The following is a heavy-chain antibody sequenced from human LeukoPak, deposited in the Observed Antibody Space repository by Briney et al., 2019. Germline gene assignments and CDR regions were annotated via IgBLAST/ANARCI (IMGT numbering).Heavy chain of an antibody. Sequence: GGSLRLSCTASGFTYSSYWMNWVRQVPGKELEWVAIIKSDGTEEHYLDSVKGRFTISRDNAKNSLYLQMNSLRAEDTAVYYCTKGRSNHYWGQGTLVTVST. CDR2: IKSDGTEE. J-gene: IGHJ4*02. D-gene: IGHD3-10*01. V-gene: IGHV3-7*01. CDR1: GFTYSSYW. CDR3: TKGRSNHY.